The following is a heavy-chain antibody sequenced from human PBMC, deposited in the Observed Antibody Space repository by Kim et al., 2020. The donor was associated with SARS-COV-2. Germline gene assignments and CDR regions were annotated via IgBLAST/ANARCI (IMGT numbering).Heavy chain of an antibody. CDR1: GGSVSSFY. J-gene: IGHJ4*02. D-gene: IGHD2-2*01. Sequence: SETLSLTCTVSGGSVSSFYWSWIRQSAGKGLEWIGRISTTAGTNYNPSLKSRVTMSLDTSNNLFSLKLNSVTAADTAVYYCARAEVGTADFDHWGQGTLVTVSS. CDR2: ISTTAGT. V-gene: IGHV4-4*07. CDR3: ARAEVGTADFDH.